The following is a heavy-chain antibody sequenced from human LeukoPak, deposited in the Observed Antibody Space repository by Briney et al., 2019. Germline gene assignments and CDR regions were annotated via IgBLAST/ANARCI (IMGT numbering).Heavy chain of an antibody. V-gene: IGHV4-61*05. D-gene: IGHD6-19*01. CDR2: IYFSGST. CDR3: ARVIPGYSSGWYGNYFDY. CDR1: GGSISSSSYY. Sequence: PSETLSLTCTVSGGSISSSSYYWSWIRQPPGKGLEWIGYIYFSGSTNYSPSLKSRVTMLLDTSKNQFSLKLSSVTAADTAVYYCARVIPGYSSGWYGNYFDYWGQGTLVTVSS. J-gene: IGHJ4*02.